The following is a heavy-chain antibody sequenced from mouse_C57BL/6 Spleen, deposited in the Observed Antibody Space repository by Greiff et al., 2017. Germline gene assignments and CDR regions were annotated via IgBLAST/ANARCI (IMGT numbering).Heavy chain of an antibody. J-gene: IGHJ4*01. CDR3: ARVDWDDAMDY. CDR2: ISDGGSYT. D-gene: IGHD4-1*01. CDR1: GFAFSSYA. Sequence: DVKLVESGGGLVKPGGSLKLSCAASGFAFSSYAMSWVRQTPEKRLEWVATISDGGSYTYYPDNVKGRFTISRDNAKNNLYLQMSHLKSEDTAMYYCARVDWDDAMDYWGQGTSVTVSS. V-gene: IGHV5-4*03.